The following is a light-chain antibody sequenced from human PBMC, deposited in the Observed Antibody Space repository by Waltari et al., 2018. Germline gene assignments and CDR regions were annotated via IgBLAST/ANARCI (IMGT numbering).Light chain of an antibody. CDR2: RAS. J-gene: IGKJ2*01. CDR3: QQYGSPPYT. Sequence: EIVLTQSPGTLSLSPGERATLSCRASQSMSSNQLAWYQQKPGQAPRLLLYRASSRAPGVPDRFSGGGSGTDFALSISRLEPEDFAVYYCQQYGSPPYTFGQGTKLEIK. CDR1: QSMSSNQ. V-gene: IGKV3-20*01.